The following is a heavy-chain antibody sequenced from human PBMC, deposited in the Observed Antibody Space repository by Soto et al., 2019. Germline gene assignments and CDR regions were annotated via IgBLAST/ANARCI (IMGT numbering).Heavy chain of an antibody. D-gene: IGHD3-10*01. V-gene: IGHV3-30*18. Sequence: GGSLRLSCAASGFTFSSYGMHWVRQAPGKGLEWVAVISYDGSNKYYADSVKGRFTISRDNSKNTLYLQMNSLRAEDTAVYYCAKDIILLWFGSPWHPMDVWGQGTTVTVSS. J-gene: IGHJ6*02. CDR2: ISYDGSNK. CDR3: AKDIILLWFGSPWHPMDV. CDR1: GFTFSSYG.